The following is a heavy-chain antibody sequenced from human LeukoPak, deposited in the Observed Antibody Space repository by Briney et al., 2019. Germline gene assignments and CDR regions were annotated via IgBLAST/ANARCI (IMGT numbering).Heavy chain of an antibody. CDR1: GFTFSSYG. Sequence: GGSLRLSCAASGFTFSSYGMSWVRQAPGKGLEWVSAISGSGGSTYYADSVKGRFTISRDNSKNTLYLQMDSLRAEDTAVYYCARRAGGYSHPYDYWGQGILVTVSS. D-gene: IGHD4-23*01. CDR2: ISGSGGST. CDR3: ARRAGGYSHPYDY. V-gene: IGHV3-23*01. J-gene: IGHJ4*02.